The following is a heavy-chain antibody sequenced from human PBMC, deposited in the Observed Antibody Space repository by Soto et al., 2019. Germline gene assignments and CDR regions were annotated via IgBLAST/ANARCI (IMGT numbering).Heavy chain of an antibody. D-gene: IGHD4-4*01. V-gene: IGHV5-51*01. J-gene: IGHJ5*01. CDR1: GYTLPKFL. CDR2: IFPRDFDV. Sequence: PRGAPKNSRQNPGYTLPKFLIGWGPPMPGGGLEWLGLIFPRDFDVRYSPSFEGQVTISADRSTATAFLQWRSLEASDSALYFCARLASLLQPIDSWGQGTPVTVSS. CDR3: ARLASLLQPIDS.